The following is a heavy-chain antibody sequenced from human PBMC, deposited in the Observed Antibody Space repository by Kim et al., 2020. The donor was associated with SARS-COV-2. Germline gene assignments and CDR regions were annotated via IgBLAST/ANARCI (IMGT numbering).Heavy chain of an antibody. CDR1: GGSFSAYY. J-gene: IGHJ3*02. Sequence: SETLSLTCAVYGGSFSAYYWSWIRQPPGKGLEWIGEINYGGSTNYNPALKSRVTISVDTSKNQFSLRLSSVTAADTAVYYCARGHRGLTIFGVLIRNAFDIWGRGTMVTVSS. V-gene: IGHV4-34*01. CDR3: ARGHRGLTIFGVLIRNAFDI. D-gene: IGHD3-3*01. CDR2: INYGGST.